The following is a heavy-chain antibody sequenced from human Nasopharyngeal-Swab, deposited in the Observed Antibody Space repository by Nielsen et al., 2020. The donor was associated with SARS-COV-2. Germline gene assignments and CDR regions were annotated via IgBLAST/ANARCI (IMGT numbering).Heavy chain of an antibody. J-gene: IGHJ2*01. CDR1: GYTFPYRY. CDR3: ARSGGLLQQTDWYFDL. CDR2: ITPFNGNT. D-gene: IGHD3-10*01. Sequence: SAKVSCKASGYTFPYRYLHWVRQAPGQALEWMGWITPFNGNTNSAQKFQDRVTITRDSSMTTAYMELSSLRSEDTAMYYCARSGGLLQQTDWYFDLWGRGTLVTVSS. V-gene: IGHV1-45*02.